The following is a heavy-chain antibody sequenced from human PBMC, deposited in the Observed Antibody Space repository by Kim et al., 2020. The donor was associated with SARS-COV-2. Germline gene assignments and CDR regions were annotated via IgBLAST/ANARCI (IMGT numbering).Heavy chain of an antibody. CDR2: TYYRSNWYN. Sequence: SQTLALTCSISGDSVSINNVAWNWIRQSPSRGLEWLGRTYYRSNWYNDYAVSVKSRITINPDTSKNQFSLQLNSVTLEDTAVYYCARDSVRHFDYWGQGTLVTVSS. J-gene: IGHJ4*02. CDR1: GDSVSINNVA. V-gene: IGHV6-1*01. CDR3: ARDSVRHFDY. D-gene: IGHD6-6*01.